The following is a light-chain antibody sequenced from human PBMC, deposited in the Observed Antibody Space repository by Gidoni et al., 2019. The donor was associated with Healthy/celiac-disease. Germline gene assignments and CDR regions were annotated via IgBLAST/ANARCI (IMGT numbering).Light chain of an antibody. Sequence: QSVLPQPPSASGPPGQRVTISFSGSSPNIGSNTVNWYQQLPGTAPKLLIYSNNQRPSGVPDRFSGSKSGTSASLAISGLQSEDEADYYCAAWEDSLNGPVFGGGTKLTVL. J-gene: IGLJ3*02. CDR3: AAWEDSLNGPV. V-gene: IGLV1-44*01. CDR1: SPNIGSNT. CDR2: SNN.